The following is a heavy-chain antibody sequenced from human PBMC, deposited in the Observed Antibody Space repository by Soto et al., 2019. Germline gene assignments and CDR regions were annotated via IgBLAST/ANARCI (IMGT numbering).Heavy chain of an antibody. J-gene: IGHJ6*02. Sequence: SGPTLVNPTETLTLTCTFSGFSLTSPGMCVSWIRQPPGKALEWLALIERDDDDKYYSTSLKTRPTISKDTRKNQVVLTMANMDPADTGTYYCARSIRGPRRFNGMDVWGQGTTVTVSS. CDR1: GFSLTSPGMC. V-gene: IGHV2-70*13. D-gene: IGHD1-20*01. CDR3: ARSIRGPRRFNGMDV. CDR2: IERDDDDK.